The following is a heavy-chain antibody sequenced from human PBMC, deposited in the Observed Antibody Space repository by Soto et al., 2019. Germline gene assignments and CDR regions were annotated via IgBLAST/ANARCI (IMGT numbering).Heavy chain of an antibody. CDR2: IYYSGST. CDR1: GGSISSSSYY. CDR3: ARRLRYFDWLPHYMDV. V-gene: IGHV4-39*01. J-gene: IGHJ6*03. D-gene: IGHD3-9*01. Sequence: SETLSLTCTVSGGSISSSSYYWGWIRQPPGKGLEWIGSIYYSGSTYYNPSLKSRVTISVDTSKNQFSLKLSSVTAADTAVYYCARRLRYFDWLPHYMDVWGKGTTVTV.